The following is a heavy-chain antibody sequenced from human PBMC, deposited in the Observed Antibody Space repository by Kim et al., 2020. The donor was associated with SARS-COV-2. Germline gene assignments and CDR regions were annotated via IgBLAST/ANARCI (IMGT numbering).Heavy chain of an antibody. J-gene: IGHJ4*02. CDR3: VKAKYAGTWYFDF. CDR2: ISGSGSER. V-gene: IGHV3-23*01. CDR1: GFTFNSEA. Sequence: GGSLRLSCATSGFTFNSEAMSWVRQDPEKGLEWVSLISGSGSERHYADSVRGRFTISRDNAKNTLYLQVNSLRPDDTAVYYCVKAKYAGTWYFDFWGQGTLVTVSS. D-gene: IGHD2-8*01.